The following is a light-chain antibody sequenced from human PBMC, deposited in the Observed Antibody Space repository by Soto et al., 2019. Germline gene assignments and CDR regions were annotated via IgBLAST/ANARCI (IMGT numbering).Light chain of an antibody. Sequence: EIVMTQSPATLSVSPGETATLSCRASQSVGSAVAWFQHKPGQAPRLLIVAASIRATGVPDRFSGGGSATEFTLLISSLQAEEFAVYYCQQYKNWPPLTFGGGTTVEIK. CDR1: QSVGSA. CDR3: QQYKNWPPLT. J-gene: IGKJ4*01. V-gene: IGKV3-15*01. CDR2: AAS.